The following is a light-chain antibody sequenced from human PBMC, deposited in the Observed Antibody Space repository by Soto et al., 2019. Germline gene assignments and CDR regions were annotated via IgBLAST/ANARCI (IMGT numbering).Light chain of an antibody. J-gene: IGKJ4*01. V-gene: IGKV3-11*01. Sequence: IVLTQSPGTLSLSPGERATLSCRASHSIGDYLAWYQHRPAQAPRLLIYDASKRATGIQARFNGSGSGTDFTLTITSLETEDCAVYYCQQRSSWLTFGGGTKVE. CDR3: QQRSSWLT. CDR1: HSIGDY. CDR2: DAS.